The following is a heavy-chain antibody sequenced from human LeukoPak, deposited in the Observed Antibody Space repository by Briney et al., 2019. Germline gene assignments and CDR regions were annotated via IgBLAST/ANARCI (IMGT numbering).Heavy chain of an antibody. J-gene: IGHJ4*02. CDR3: ARAPGLRYFDWLPDYFDY. Sequence: ASVKVSCKASGYTFTSYAMHWVRQAPGQRLEWMGWINAGNGNTKYSRKFQGRVTITRDTSASTAYMELSSLRSEDTAVYYCARAPGLRYFDWLPDYFDYWGQGTLVTVSS. D-gene: IGHD3-9*01. CDR2: INAGNGNT. CDR1: GYTFTSYA. V-gene: IGHV1-3*01.